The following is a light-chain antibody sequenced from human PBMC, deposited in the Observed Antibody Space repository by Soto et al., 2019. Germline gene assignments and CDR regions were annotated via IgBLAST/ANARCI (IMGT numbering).Light chain of an antibody. CDR1: YSNIGAGHD. CDR3: QYFDTSLNGYV. J-gene: IGLJ1*01. Sequence: QSILTQPPSVSGAPGPRVTLFFTGSYSNIGAGHDVHWYQHVPGKAPQLLIFGNVNRPSGVPDRFAGSTAGTSASLAITGLQADDEAYYYCQYFDTSLNGYVFGTGTKLTVL. CDR2: GNV. V-gene: IGLV1-40*01.